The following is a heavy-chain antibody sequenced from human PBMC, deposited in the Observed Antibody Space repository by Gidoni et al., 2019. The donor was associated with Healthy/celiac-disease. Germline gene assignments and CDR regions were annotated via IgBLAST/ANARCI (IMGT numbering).Heavy chain of an antibody. CDR3: ARVSLRWPFDY. CDR1: GGSFSGYY. Sequence: QVQLQQWGAGLLKPSETLSLNCAVYGGSFSGYYWSWIRQPPGKGLEWIGKINHSGSTNYNPSLKSRVTISVDTSKNQFSLKLSSVTAADTAVYYCARVSLRWPFDYWGQGTLVTGSS. J-gene: IGHJ4*02. CDR2: INHSGST. D-gene: IGHD6-13*01. V-gene: IGHV4-34*01.